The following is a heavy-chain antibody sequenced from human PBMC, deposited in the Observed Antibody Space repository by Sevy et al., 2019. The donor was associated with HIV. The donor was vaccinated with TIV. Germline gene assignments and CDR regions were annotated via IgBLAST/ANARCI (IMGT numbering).Heavy chain of an antibody. J-gene: IGHJ6*02. CDR3: ARHAPNYCTGGVCPYYYYGMDV. D-gene: IGHD2-8*02. CDR1: GYSFTSYW. CDR2: IDPSDSYT. Sequence: GESLKISCKGSGYSFTSYWISWVRQMPGKGLEWMGRIDPSDSYTNYSPSFQGHVTISADKSISTAYLQWGSLKASDTAMYYCARHAPNYCTGGVCPYYYYGMDVWGQGTTVTVSS. V-gene: IGHV5-10-1*01.